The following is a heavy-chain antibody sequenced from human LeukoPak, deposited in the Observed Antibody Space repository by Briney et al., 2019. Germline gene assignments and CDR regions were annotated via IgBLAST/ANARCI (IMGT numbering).Heavy chain of an antibody. CDR3: ARILQLSEFDY. J-gene: IGHJ4*02. V-gene: IGHV5-51*01. CDR2: IYPGDSDT. Sequence: GASLQISCKGSGYIFTSYWIGWVRPLPGKGLEWMGIIYPGDSDTRYSPSFQGQVTISADKSISTAYLQWSSLKASDTAMYYCARILQLSEFDYWGQGTLVTVSS. CDR1: GYIFTSYW. D-gene: IGHD5-24*01.